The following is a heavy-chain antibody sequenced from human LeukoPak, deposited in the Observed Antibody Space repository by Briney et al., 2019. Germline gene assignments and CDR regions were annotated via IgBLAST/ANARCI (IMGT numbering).Heavy chain of an antibody. D-gene: IGHD3-3*01. CDR1: GYTFTSYG. V-gene: IGHV1-18*01. CDR2: ISAYNGNT. J-gene: IGHJ4*02. Sequence: ASVKVSCKASGYTFTSYGISWVRQAPGQGLEWMGWISAYNGNTNYAQKLQGRVTMTTDTSTSTAYMELSRLRSDDTAVYYCARDSRNYDFWSGPDYWGQGTLVTVSS. CDR3: ARDSRNYDFWSGPDY.